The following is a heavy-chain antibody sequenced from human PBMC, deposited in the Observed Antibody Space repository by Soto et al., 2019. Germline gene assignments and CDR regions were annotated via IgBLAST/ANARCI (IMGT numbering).Heavy chain of an antibody. CDR2: ISSSSSTI. CDR1: GFTFSSYS. J-gene: IGHJ6*02. D-gene: IGHD1-26*01. V-gene: IGHV3-48*02. Sequence: GGSLRLSCAASGFTFSSYSMNWVRQAPGKGLEWVSYISSSSSTIYYADSVKGRFTISRDNAKNSLYLQMNSLRDEDTAVYYCASPTYRYYYYGMDVWGQGTTVTVSS. CDR3: ASPTYRYYYYGMDV.